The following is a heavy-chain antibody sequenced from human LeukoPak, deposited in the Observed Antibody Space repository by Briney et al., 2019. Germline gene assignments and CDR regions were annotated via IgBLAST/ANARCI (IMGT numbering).Heavy chain of an antibody. Sequence: ASVNVSCKASGYTFTSYDINWVRQATGQGLEWMGWMNPNSGNTGYAQKFQGRVTMTRNTSISTAYMELSSLRSEDTAVYYCARVSTRRAAAILPYWGQGTLVTVSS. D-gene: IGHD2-2*02. CDR3: ARVSTRRAAAILPY. V-gene: IGHV1-8*01. CDR1: GYTFTSYD. CDR2: MNPNSGNT. J-gene: IGHJ4*02.